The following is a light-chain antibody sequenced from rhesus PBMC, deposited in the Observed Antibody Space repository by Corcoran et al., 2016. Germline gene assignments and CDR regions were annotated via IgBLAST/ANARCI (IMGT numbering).Light chain of an antibody. Sequence: DIQMTQSPSSLSASVGDRVTIPCRASENVNNYVHWYQQTPGKAPKPLIYAASPLQSGVPSRFSGSGTGTDNTFTVSSLPPENVSTYYCQHSYGTPFTFGPWTKLDV. J-gene: IGKJ3*01. CDR1: ENVNNY. CDR2: AAS. CDR3: QHSYGTPFT. V-gene: IGKV1-74*01.